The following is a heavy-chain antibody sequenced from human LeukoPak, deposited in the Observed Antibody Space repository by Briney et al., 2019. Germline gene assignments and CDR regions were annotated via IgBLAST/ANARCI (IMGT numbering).Heavy chain of an antibody. CDR3: ARAGELRYMDV. Sequence: GGSLRLSCAASGFTFNDYYMTWIRQAPGKGLEWVSAIKHIGPTTYYADSVKGRFTISRDNAKNSLFLQMSSLRADDTAIYYCARAGELRYMDVWGKGTAVTVSS. D-gene: IGHD3-16*01. CDR1: GFTFNDYY. J-gene: IGHJ6*03. CDR2: IKHIGPTT. V-gene: IGHV3-11*04.